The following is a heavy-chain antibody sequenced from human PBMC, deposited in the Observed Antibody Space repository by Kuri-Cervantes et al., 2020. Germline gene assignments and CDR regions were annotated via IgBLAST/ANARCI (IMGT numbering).Heavy chain of an antibody. J-gene: IGHJ2*01. Sequence: GGSLRLSCAASGFTFSSYAMHWVRQAPGKGLECLAVISYDGSNKFYADSVRGRFAISRDNSKNTLYLRMNSLRGQDTSVYYCARGRIPDPQRAHRRVLVGANWYFDLWGRGTLVTVSS. CDR2: ISYDGSNK. CDR3: ARGRIPDPQRAHRRVLVGANWYFDL. D-gene: IGHD1-26*01. CDR1: GFTFSSYA. V-gene: IGHV3-30*09.